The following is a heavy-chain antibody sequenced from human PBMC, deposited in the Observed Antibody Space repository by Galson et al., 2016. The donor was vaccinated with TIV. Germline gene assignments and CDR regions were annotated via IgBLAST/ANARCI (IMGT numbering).Heavy chain of an antibody. CDR1: GGTFNVFT. CDR2: IIPIIDTA. J-gene: IGHJ2*01. V-gene: IGHV1-69*08. D-gene: IGHD6-19*01. CDR3: VRVKSVASWSFDL. Sequence: SVKVSCKASGGTFNVFTITWVRQAPGQGLEWMGRIIPIIDTANYAQKFQGRVTISTDKSTGTAYMELRSLTDEDTAVYYCVRVKSVASWSFDLWGRGTLVSVSS.